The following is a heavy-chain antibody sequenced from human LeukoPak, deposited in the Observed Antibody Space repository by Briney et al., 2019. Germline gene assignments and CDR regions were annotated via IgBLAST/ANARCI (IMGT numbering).Heavy chain of an antibody. D-gene: IGHD2-2*01. V-gene: IGHV3-30-3*01. Sequence: GGSLRLSCAASGFTFSSYAMHWVRQAPGKGLEWVAVISYDGSNKYYADSVKGRFTISRDNSKNTLYLQMNSLRAEDTAVYYCAREFNVYCSSTSCSAPDYWGQGTLVTVSS. J-gene: IGHJ4*02. CDR2: ISYDGSNK. CDR1: GFTFSSYA. CDR3: AREFNVYCSSTSCSAPDY.